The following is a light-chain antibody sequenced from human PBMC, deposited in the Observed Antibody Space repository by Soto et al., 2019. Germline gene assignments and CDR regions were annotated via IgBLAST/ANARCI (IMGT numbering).Light chain of an antibody. CDR2: GTT. V-gene: IGKV1-8*01. CDR3: QQYYSYPLT. CDR1: QGFNNY. Sequence: AIRMTQSPSSFSASTGDRVTITCRASQGFNNYLAWYQQKPGKAPKLLISGTTTLQSGVPSRFSGSGSGTDFTLTISYLQPEDFATYYCQQYYSYPLTFGGGTKV. J-gene: IGKJ4*01.